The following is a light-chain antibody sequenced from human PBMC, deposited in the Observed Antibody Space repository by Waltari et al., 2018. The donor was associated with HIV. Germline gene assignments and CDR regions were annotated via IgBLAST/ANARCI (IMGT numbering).Light chain of an antibody. CDR3: YSAADNIRV. CDR2: KDT. V-gene: IGLV3-27*01. J-gene: IGLJ2*01. Sequence: SYELTQPSSVSVSPGQTARITCSGDVLANKYARWFQQKPGQAPVLVIYKDTERPSESPALFSGSNSGTTVTLTISGAQVEDEADYYCYSAADNIRVFGGGTKLTVL. CDR1: VLANKY.